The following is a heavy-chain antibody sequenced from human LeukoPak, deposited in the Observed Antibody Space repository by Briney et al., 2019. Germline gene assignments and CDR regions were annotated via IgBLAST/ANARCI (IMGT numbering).Heavy chain of an antibody. CDR1: GYTFTSYY. CDR3: ARGPYYDSSGYDWLDP. CDR2: INPSGGST. V-gene: IGHV1-46*01. J-gene: IGHJ5*02. Sequence: GASVKVSCKASGYTFTSYYIHWVRQAPGQGLEWMRVINPSGGSTSYAQKFQGRVTVTRDTSTSTVYMELSSLRAEDTAVYYCARGPYYDSSGYDWLDPWGQGTLVTVSS. D-gene: IGHD3-22*01.